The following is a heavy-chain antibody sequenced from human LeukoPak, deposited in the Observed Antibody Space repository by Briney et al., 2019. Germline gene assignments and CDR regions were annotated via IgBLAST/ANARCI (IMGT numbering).Heavy chain of an antibody. D-gene: IGHD3-22*01. CDR2: IRYDGSSE. CDR3: AKDALYSGTSSYYGFDY. V-gene: IGHV3-30*02. CDR1: GFTFSSYG. J-gene: IGHJ4*02. Sequence: GGSLRLSCAASGFTFSSYGMHWVRQAPGKGLEWVAFIRYDGSSEYYPDSVKGRFTISRDNSKNTLYLQMNSLRAGDTAVYYCAKDALYSGTSSYYGFDYWGQGTLVTVSS.